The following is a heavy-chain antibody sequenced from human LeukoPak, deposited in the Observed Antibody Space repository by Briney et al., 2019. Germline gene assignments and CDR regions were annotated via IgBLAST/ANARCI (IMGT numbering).Heavy chain of an antibody. V-gene: IGHV1-8*02. CDR2: MNPNSGNT. CDR3: ARGTPYCSSASCYNY. CDR1: GYTFTGYY. J-gene: IGHJ4*02. D-gene: IGHD2-2*02. Sequence: GASVKVSCKASGYTFTGYYMHWVRQAPGQGLEWMGWMNPNSGNTGYAQKFQGRVTMTRSTSISTAYMELSSLRSEDTAVYYCARGTPYCSSASCYNYWGQGTLVTVS.